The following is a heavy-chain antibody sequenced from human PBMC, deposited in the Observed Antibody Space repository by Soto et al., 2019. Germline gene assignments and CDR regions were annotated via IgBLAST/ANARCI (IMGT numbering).Heavy chain of an antibody. V-gene: IGHV4-34*01. CDR2: INHRGST. CDR3: ARGVSHGDRDGKTYSFDY. D-gene: IGHD5-18*01. J-gene: IGHJ4*02. CDR1: GGSFSGYY. Sequence: PPETLSLTCAVYGGSFSGYYWSWTRPPPGKGLEWIGEINHRGSTNYNPSPKGRDHISVDTPKNQCALKLSSVSAAHTGVYYYARGVSHGDRDGKTYSFDYWGQGTLVTVSS.